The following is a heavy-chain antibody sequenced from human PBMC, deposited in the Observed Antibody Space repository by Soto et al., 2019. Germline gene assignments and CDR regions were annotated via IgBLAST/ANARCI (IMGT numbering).Heavy chain of an antibody. CDR3: ARRVATITSGSNWFDP. J-gene: IGHJ5*02. Sequence: QVQLVQSGAEVKKPGASVKVSCKASGCTFTSYGISWVRQAPGQGLEWMGWISAYNGNTNYAQKLQGRVTMTTDTSTSTAYMELRSLRSDDTAVYYCARRVATITSGSNWFDPWGQGTLVTVSS. CDR1: GCTFTSYG. CDR2: ISAYNGNT. D-gene: IGHD5-12*01. V-gene: IGHV1-18*01.